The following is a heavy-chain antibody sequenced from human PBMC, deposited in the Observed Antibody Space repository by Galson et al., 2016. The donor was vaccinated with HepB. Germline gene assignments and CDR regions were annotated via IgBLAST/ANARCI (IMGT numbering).Heavy chain of an antibody. J-gene: IGHJ5*02. CDR1: GASISSNSYS. CDR3: ARHEYGDYGNWFDP. Sequence: SETLSLTCTVSGASISSNSYSWGWIRQPPGKGLEWIGSIYYNGRTYYTASLKSRVTISVDSSKKQFSLKLNSVTAADTAVYYCARHEYGDYGNWFDPWGQGTLVTVSS. V-gene: IGHV4-39*01. CDR2: IYYNGRT. D-gene: IGHD4-17*01.